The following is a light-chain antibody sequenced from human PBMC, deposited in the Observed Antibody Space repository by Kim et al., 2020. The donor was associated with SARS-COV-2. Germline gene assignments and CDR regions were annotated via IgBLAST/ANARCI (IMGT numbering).Light chain of an antibody. J-gene: IGKJ5*01. Sequence: EIVMTQSPATLSLSPGERATLSCRASQSVSSSYSAWYQQKPGPAPRLLIYGASSRATGIPDRCSGSGSVTDFTLTISRREPDDFAVYYCQQYGSTPPITFGQGTRLEIK. CDR3: QQYGSTPPIT. CDR2: GAS. V-gene: IGKV3-20*01. CDR1: QSVSSSY.